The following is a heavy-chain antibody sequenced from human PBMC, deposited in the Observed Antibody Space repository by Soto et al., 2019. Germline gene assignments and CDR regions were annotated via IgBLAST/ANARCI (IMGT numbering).Heavy chain of an antibody. D-gene: IGHD3-22*01. V-gene: IGHV1-69*02. CDR2: IIPILGIA. J-gene: IGHJ4*02. CDR1: GGTFSSYT. CDR3: AEERFSYYYDSSGYSPGYYFDY. Sequence: ASVKVSCKASGGTFSSYTISWVRQAPGQGLEWMGRIIPILGIANYAQKFQGRVTITADKSTSTAYMELSSLRSEDMAVYYCAEERFSYYYDSSGYSPGYYFDYWGQGTLVTVSS.